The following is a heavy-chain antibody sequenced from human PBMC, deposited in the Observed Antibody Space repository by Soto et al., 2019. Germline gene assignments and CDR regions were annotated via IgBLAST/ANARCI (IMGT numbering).Heavy chain of an antibody. CDR3: ARTRLRYFDWLSELNYYYYGMDV. J-gene: IGHJ6*02. V-gene: IGHV3-30*03. CDR1: GFTFSSYS. D-gene: IGHD3-9*01. CDR2: ITYNGSNK. Sequence: EGSLRLSCAASGFTFSSYSMNWVRQAPGKGLEWVAYITYNGSNKYYADSVKGRFTISRDNSKNTLYLQMNSLRAEDTAVYYCARTRLRYFDWLSELNYYYYGMDVWGQGTTVTVSS.